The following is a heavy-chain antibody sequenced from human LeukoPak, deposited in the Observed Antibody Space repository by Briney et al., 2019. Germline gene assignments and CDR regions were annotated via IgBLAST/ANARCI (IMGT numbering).Heavy chain of an antibody. V-gene: IGHV1-2*02. CDR1: GYIFTDYY. D-gene: IGHD3-10*01. CDR2: LNPNSGGT. Sequence: ASVKVSCKASGYIFTDYYMHWVRQAPGQGLEWMGWLNPNSGGTNYVQKFQGRVTMTRDTSISTAYMELSRLRSDDTAVYYCARAVALTNFDYWGQGTLVTVSS. J-gene: IGHJ4*02. CDR3: ARAVALTNFDY.